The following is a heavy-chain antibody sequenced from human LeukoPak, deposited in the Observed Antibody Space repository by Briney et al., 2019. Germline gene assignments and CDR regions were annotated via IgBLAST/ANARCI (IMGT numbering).Heavy chain of an antibody. V-gene: IGHV3-11*04. J-gene: IGHJ4*02. CDR3: ARARYSSGWYDY. D-gene: IGHD6-19*01. Sequence: PGGSLRLSCAASGFTFSDYYMSWIRQAPGKGLEWVSYISSSGSTIYYADSVKGRFTISRDNSKNTLYLQMNSLRAEDTAVYYCARARYSSGWYDYWGQGTLVTVSS. CDR2: ISSSGSTI. CDR1: GFTFSDYY.